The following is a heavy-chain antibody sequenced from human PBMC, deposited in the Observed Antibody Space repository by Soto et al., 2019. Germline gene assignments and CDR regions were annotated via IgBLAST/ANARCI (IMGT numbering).Heavy chain of an antibody. D-gene: IGHD3-10*01. CDR1: GGTFNSYT. Sequence: QVQLVQSGAEVKKSGSSVRVSCKASGGTFNSYTLSWVRQAPGQRLEWMGRIIPMLSMSTYAQKVQGRVSMIADKSTNTVYLDLGSLRSDDTAIYYCATSYGSGSRPFDYWGQGTLVTVSS. V-gene: IGHV1-69*02. CDR2: IIPMLSMS. J-gene: IGHJ4*02. CDR3: ATSYGSGSRPFDY.